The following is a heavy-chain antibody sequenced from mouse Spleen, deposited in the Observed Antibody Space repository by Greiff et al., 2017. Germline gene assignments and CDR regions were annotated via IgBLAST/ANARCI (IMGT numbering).Heavy chain of an antibody. Sequence: EVQLVESGPVLVKPGASVKMSCKASGYTFTDYYMNWVKQSHGKSLEWIGVINPYNGGTSYNQKFKGKATLTVDKSSSTAYMELNSLTSEDSAVYYCARGGSSYPHWYFDVWGTGTTVTVSS. V-gene: IGHV1-19*01. D-gene: IGHD1-1*01. CDR3: ARGGSSYPHWYFDV. CDR1: GYTFTDYY. CDR2: INPYNGGT. J-gene: IGHJ1*03.